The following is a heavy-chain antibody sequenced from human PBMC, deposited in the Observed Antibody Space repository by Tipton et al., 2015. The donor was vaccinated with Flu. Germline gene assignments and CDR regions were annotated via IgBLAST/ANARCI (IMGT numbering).Heavy chain of an antibody. D-gene: IGHD5-18*01. J-gene: IGHJ3*02. CDR1: GGSISSSSYY. Sequence: TLSLTCTVSGGSISSSSYYWGWIRQPPGKGLEWIGSIYYSGSTYYNPSLKSRVTISVDTSKNQFSLKLSSVTAADTAVYYCARWVDTAMVNILDAFDIWGQGTMVTVSS. CDR3: ARWVDTAMVNILDAFDI. CDR2: IYYSGST. V-gene: IGHV4-39*01.